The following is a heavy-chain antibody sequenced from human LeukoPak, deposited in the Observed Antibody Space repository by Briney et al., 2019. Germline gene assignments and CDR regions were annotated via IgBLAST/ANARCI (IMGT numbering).Heavy chain of an antibody. CDR3: ARANALYCSSTTCLFDY. Sequence: ASVKVSCKASGYTFTGYYVHWVRQAPGQGLEWMGWINPNSDGTYSAQKFQRWVAMTRDTSISTAYMELSRLTSDDTAVYYCARANALYCSSTTCLFDYWGQGTLVTVSS. CDR2: INPNSDGT. D-gene: IGHD2-2*01. CDR1: GYTFTGYY. J-gene: IGHJ4*02. V-gene: IGHV1-2*04.